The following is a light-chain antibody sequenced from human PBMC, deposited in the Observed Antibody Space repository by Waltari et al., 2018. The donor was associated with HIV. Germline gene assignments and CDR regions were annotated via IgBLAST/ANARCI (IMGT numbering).Light chain of an antibody. CDR2: DVS. V-gene: IGKV1-33*01. J-gene: IGKJ3*01. CDR3: QEYDNLRRGFT. CDR1: QDISNY. Sequence: DIQLTQSPSSLSASVGDRITITCQATQDISNYLNWLQQQPGQAPELVIYDVSNLETGVPSRFSGSGSGTHFTFTITSLQPEDIGIFYCQEYDNLRRGFTFGPGT.